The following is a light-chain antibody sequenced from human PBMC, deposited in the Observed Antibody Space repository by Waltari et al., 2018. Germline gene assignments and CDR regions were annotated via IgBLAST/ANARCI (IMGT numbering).Light chain of an antibody. CDR2: AAS. J-gene: IGKJ1*01. CDR3: QHHVRLPAT. CDR1: QSISKY. Sequence: EIVLTQSPGTLSLSPGESATLSCRASQSISKYLAWYQQRPGQAPRLLIYAASNRATGIPDRVSGGGSGTDFSLTISRLEPEDFAVYYCQHHVRLPATFGQGTKVEIK. V-gene: IGKV3-20*01.